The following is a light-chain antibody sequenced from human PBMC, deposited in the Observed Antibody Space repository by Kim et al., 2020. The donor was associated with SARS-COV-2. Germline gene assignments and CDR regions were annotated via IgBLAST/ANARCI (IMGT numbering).Light chain of an antibody. Sequence: GQSITISCTGTSIDVGSYNLVSWYQQHPGKAPKLMIYEVSKRPSGVSNRFSGSKSGNTASLTISGLQAEDEADYYCCSYAGSSTWVFGGGTKLTVL. CDR2: EVS. CDR3: CSYAGSSTWV. CDR1: SIDVGSYNL. V-gene: IGLV2-23*02. J-gene: IGLJ3*02.